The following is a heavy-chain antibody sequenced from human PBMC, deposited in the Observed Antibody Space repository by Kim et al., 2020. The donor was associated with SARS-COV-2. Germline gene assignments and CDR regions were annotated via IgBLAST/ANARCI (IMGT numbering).Heavy chain of an antibody. D-gene: IGHD1-26*01. CDR3: ASEVGADLFDY. J-gene: IGHJ4*02. V-gene: IGHV4-39*01. CDR1: GGSISSSSYY. Sequence: SETLSLTCTVSGGSISSSSYYWGWIRQPPGKGLEWIGSIYYSGSTYYNPSLKSRVTISVDTSKNQFSLKLSSVTAADTAVYYCASEVGADLFDYWGQGTLVTVSS. CDR2: IYYSGST.